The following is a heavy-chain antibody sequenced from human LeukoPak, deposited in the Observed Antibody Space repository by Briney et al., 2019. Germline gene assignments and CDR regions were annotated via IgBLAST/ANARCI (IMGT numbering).Heavy chain of an antibody. CDR2: ISSSGSTI. V-gene: IGHV3-11*04. Sequence: GSLRLSCGASGFTFSGYHMSWVRQASGKGVEWVSYISSSGSTIYYADSVKGRFTISRDNAKNSLYLQMNSLRAEDTAVYYCARKIAGSWEDYWGQGTLVTVSS. CDR1: GFTFSGYH. J-gene: IGHJ4*02. D-gene: IGHD6-13*01. CDR3: ARKIAGSWEDY.